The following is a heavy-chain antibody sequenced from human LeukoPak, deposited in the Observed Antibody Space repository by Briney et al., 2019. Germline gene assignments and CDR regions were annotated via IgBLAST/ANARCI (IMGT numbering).Heavy chain of an antibody. J-gene: IGHJ4*02. V-gene: IGHV1-2*02. CDR3: ARRSGIAVAGVFDY. D-gene: IGHD6-19*01. CDR2: INPNSGST. CDR1: GYTFTAYY. Sequence: GASVKVSCTASGYTFTAYYMHWVRQAPGQGLEWMGWINPNSGSTNYAQKFQGRVTMTRDTSISTAYMELSRLRSEDTAVYYCARRSGIAVAGVFDYWGQGTLVTVSS.